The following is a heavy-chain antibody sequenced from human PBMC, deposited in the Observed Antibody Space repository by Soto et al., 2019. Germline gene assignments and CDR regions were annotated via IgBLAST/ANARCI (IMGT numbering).Heavy chain of an antibody. Sequence: QVQLVESGGGVVQPGRSLRLSCAASGFTFSSYAMHWVRQAPGKGLEWMAVISYDGSNKYYADSVKGRFTISRDTSKNTLYLQMNSLRAEDTAVYYCARDRSWRTTVVTLVDYWGQGTLVTVSS. CDR2: ISYDGSNK. J-gene: IGHJ4*02. V-gene: IGHV3-30-3*01. CDR1: GFTFSSYA. CDR3: ARDRSWRTTVVTLVDY. D-gene: IGHD4-17*01.